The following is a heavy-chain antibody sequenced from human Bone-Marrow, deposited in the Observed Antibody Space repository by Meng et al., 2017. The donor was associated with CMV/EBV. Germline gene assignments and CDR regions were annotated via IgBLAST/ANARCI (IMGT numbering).Heavy chain of an antibody. CDR3: ARVGYCSSTSCLDY. J-gene: IGHJ4*02. D-gene: IGHD2-2*01. Sequence: GGSLRLSCAASGFTFSSYAMSWVRQAPGKGLEWVSYISSSGSTIYYADSVKGRFTISRDNAKNSLYLQMNSLRAEDTAVYYCARVGYCSSTSCLDYWGQGTLVTVSS. CDR2: ISSSGSTI. V-gene: IGHV3-48*04. CDR1: GFTFSSYA.